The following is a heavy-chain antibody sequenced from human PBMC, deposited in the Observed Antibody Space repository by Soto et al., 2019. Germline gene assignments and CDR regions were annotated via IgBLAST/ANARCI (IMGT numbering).Heavy chain of an antibody. V-gene: IGHV2-5*02. Sequence: QITLKESGPSLAQPTQPLTLTGAFSVFSHSTSGVGVGSNPQPPGKALEWLAIIYWADDKRYSPSPKSRHTITKDTSKIQVVLTMANVALVDTATYSYAQRGKQSDYWGQGTLVTVSS. D-gene: IGHD3-10*01. CDR2: IYWADDK. CDR1: VFSHSTSGVG. CDR3: AQRGKQSDY. J-gene: IGHJ4*02.